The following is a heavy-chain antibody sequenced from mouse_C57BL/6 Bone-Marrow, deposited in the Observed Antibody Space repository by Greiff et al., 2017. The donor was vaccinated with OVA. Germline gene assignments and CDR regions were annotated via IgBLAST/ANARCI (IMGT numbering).Heavy chain of an antibody. CDR2: IYPGDGDT. V-gene: IGHV1-82*01. CDR3: ASLYYFDY. Sequence: QVQLQQSGPELVKPGASVKISCKASGYAFSSSWMNWVKQRPGKGLEWIGRIYPGDGDTNYNGKFKGKATLTADKSSSTAYMQLSSLTSEDSAVYFCASLYYFDYWCQGTTLTVSS. CDR1: GYAFSSSW. J-gene: IGHJ2*01.